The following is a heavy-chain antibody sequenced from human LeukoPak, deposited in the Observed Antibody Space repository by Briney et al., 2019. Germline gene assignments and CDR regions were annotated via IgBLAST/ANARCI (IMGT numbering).Heavy chain of an antibody. CDR2: INPNSGGT. V-gene: IGHV1-2*02. J-gene: IGHJ6*02. CDR1: GYTFTGYC. Sequence: ASVKVSCKASGYTFTGYCMHWVRQAPGQGLEWMGWINPNSGGTNYAQKFQGRVTMTRDTSISTAYMELSRLRSDDTAVYDCARDGIAVAGIGVYYYGMDVWGQGTTVTVSS. D-gene: IGHD6-19*01. CDR3: ARDGIAVAGIGVYYYGMDV.